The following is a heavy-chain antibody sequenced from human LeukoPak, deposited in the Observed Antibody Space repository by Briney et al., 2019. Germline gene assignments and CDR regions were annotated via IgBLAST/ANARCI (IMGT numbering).Heavy chain of an antibody. Sequence: GGPLRLSCAASGFTFSSYAMSWVRQAPGKGLEWVSAISGSGGSTYYADSVKGRFTISRDNSKNTVYLQMNSLSAEDAAVYYCVKDDGWVQYANWGQGTLVTVSS. CDR1: GFTFSSYA. J-gene: IGHJ4*02. CDR3: VKDDGWVQYAN. V-gene: IGHV3-23*01. D-gene: IGHD5-24*01. CDR2: ISGSGGST.